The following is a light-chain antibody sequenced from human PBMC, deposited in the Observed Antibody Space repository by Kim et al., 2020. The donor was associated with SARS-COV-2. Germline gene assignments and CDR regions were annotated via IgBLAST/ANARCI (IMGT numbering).Light chain of an antibody. J-gene: IGKJ4*01. CDR1: QGIRNN. V-gene: IGKV1-16*02. CDR3: QQYDSYPLT. CDR2: AAS. Sequence: ASVGDRVTITCRASQGIRNNLAWFQLKPGTAPKSLIYAASTLQSGVPSKFSGSQSGTDFTLTISSLQPEDFATYYCQQYDSYPLTFGGGTKVDIK.